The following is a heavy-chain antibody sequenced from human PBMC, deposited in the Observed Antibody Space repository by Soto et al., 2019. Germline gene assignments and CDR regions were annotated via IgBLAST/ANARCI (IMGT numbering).Heavy chain of an antibody. V-gene: IGHV1-18*01. CDR1: GYTFTIYG. J-gene: IGHJ6*02. Sequence: ASVKVSCKASGYTFTIYGISWVLQAPGEGLEWMGWISAYNGNTNYAQKLQGRVTMTTDTSTSTAYMELRSLRSDDTAVYYCARERVVVVVAATEHPPYGTDVPGPGTTVTVSS. CDR3: ARERVVVVVAATEHPPYGTDV. CDR2: ISAYNGNT. D-gene: IGHD2-15*01.